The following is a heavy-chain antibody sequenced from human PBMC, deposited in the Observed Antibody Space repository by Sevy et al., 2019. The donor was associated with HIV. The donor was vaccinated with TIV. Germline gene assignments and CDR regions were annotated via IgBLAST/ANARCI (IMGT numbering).Heavy chain of an antibody. CDR3: ARGKGGYGYGLNY. V-gene: IGHV3-66*01. Sequence: GGSLRLSCSASGFTVSINYMTWVRQAPGKGLEWVSLIYSDGTTHHGDSVKGRFTISRDNSGNTLYLQMNSLRVEATAVYYYARGKGGYGYGLNYWGQGTLDTVSS. D-gene: IGHD5-18*01. CDR2: IYSDGTT. CDR1: GFTVSINY. J-gene: IGHJ4*02.